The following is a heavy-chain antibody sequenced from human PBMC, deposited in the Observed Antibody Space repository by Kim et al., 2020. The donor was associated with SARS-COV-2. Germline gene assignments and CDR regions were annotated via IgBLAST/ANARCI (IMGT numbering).Heavy chain of an antibody. CDR2: ISGSGGAT. D-gene: IGHD2-15*01. Sequence: GGSLRLSCAASGFTFSSYAMSWVRQAPGKGLEWVSAISGSGGATFYADSVKGRFTISRDNSKNTLYLQMNSLRAEDTALYYCAKDPSCGDGTCYSNLDYWGQGTLVTVSS. CDR1: GFTFSSYA. V-gene: IGHV3-23*01. CDR3: AKDPSCGDGTCYSNLDY. J-gene: IGHJ4*02.